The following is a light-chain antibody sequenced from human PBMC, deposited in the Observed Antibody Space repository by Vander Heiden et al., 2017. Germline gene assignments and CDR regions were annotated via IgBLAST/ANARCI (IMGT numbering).Light chain of an antibody. CDR2: QDN. CDR1: KLGEKY. V-gene: IGLV3-1*01. CDR3: QAWDTSTLYV. J-gene: IGLJ1*01. Sequence: SYDLTPPPSVTVSPGQTASITCSGDKLGEKYASWYQQRPGQSPVLVVYQDNKRPSGIPDRFSGSNSGNTATLTISGTQAMDKADYYCQAWDTSTLYVFGTGTKVTVL.